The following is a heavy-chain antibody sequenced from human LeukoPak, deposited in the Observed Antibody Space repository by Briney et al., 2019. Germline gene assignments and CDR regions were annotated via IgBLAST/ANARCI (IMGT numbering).Heavy chain of an antibody. Sequence: PGRSLRLSCAASGFTFSSYGMHWVRQAPAKGLEWVSLISYDGSNKYYADSVKGRFNISRDNSKNTLYLQMNSLRAEDTAVYYCARDRPSSDWYKGAFDIWGQGTMVTVSS. V-gene: IGHV3-30*03. J-gene: IGHJ3*02. CDR1: GFTFSSYG. D-gene: IGHD6-13*01. CDR3: ARDRPSSDWYKGAFDI. CDR2: ISYDGSNK.